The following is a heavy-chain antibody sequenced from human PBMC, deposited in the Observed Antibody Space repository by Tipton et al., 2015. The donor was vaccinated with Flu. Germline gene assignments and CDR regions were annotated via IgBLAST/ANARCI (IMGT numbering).Heavy chain of an antibody. V-gene: IGHV3-30*18. Sequence: SLRLSCAASGFTFTNYGMHWVRQAPGKGLEWVAVTSYDGSNKYYADSVKGRFTISRDNSKNTLYLQMNSLRAEDTAVYYCAKGNGGSLIVEYFQDWGQGTLVTVSS. CDR3: AKGNGGSLIVEYFQD. CDR1: GFTFTNYG. CDR2: TSYDGSNK. D-gene: IGHD2-15*01. J-gene: IGHJ1*01.